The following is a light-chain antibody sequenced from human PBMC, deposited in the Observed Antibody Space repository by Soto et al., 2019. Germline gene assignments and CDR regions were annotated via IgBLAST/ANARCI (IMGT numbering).Light chain of an antibody. CDR2: GAS. CDR3: QQYNIWPLT. J-gene: IGKJ4*01. CDR1: QTVSDN. Sequence: EIVMTQSPATLSVSPGERATLSCRASQTVSDNLAWYQQKPGQAPRLLIYGASTRATGIPARFSGSGSGTEFTLTIDTLQSEDFAVYYCQQYNIWPLTFGGGTRWIS. V-gene: IGKV3D-15*01.